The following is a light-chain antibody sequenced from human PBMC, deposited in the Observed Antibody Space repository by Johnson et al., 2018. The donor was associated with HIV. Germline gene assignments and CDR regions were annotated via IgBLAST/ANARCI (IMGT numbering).Light chain of an antibody. V-gene: IGLV1-51*01. CDR2: DNN. CDR1: SSNIGNNY. Sequence: QPVLTQPPSVSAAPGQTVTISCSGSSSNIGNNYVSWYQQLPGTAPKLLIHDNNKRPSGIPDRFSGSKSGTSATLGITGLQTGDEADYYCGTWDTSLSAGVFGPGTKVSVL. CDR3: GTWDTSLSAGV. J-gene: IGLJ1*01.